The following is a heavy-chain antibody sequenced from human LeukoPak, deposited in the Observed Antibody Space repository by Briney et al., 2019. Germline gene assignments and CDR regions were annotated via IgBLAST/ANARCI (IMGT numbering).Heavy chain of an antibody. CDR2: INHSGST. CDR1: GGSFSGYY. V-gene: IGHV4-34*01. J-gene: IGHJ4*02. Sequence: SETLSLTCAVYGGSFSGYYWSWIRQPPGKGLEWIGEINHSGSTNYNPSLKSRVTISVDPSKNQFSLKPSSVTAADTAGYYCARGGGAVADSFDYWGQGTLVTVSS. D-gene: IGHD6-19*01. CDR3: ARGGGAVADSFDY.